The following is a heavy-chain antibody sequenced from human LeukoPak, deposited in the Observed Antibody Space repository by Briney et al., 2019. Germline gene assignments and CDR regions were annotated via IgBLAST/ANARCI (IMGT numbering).Heavy chain of an antibody. CDR1: GFTFSSYS. CDR3: ARDSRIAVAAIDAFDI. J-gene: IGHJ3*02. Sequence: PGGSLRLSCAASGFTFSSYSMNWVRQAPGKGLEWVSYISSSGSTIYYADSVKGRFTISRDNAKNSLYLQMNSLRAEDTAVYYCARDSRIAVAAIDAFDIWGQGTMVTVSS. D-gene: IGHD6-19*01. V-gene: IGHV3-48*04. CDR2: ISSSGSTI.